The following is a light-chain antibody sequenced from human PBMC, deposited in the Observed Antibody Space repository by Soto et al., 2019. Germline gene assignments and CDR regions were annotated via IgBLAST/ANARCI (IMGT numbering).Light chain of an antibody. CDR2: KVS. V-gene: IGKV2-30*01. CDR1: QSLEYSDGNSY. Sequence: DAVMTQSPLSLPVTLGQPASISCRSSQSLEYSDGNSYLNWFQQRPGQSPRRIIYKVSNRDSGVPDRFSGSGSGTDFTLKISRVEAEDIGVYYCMQGTHWPWTFGQGTKVEIK. CDR3: MQGTHWPWT. J-gene: IGKJ1*01.